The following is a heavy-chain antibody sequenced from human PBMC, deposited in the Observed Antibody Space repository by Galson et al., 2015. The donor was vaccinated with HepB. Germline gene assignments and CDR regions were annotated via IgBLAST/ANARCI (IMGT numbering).Heavy chain of an antibody. V-gene: IGHV3-30*02. CDR3: AKDLITYYYDSSGYYYGMDV. CDR1: GFTFSSYG. D-gene: IGHD3-22*01. J-gene: IGHJ6*02. Sequence: SLRLSCAASGFTFSSYGMHWVRQAPGKGLEWVAFIRYDGSNKYYADSVKGRFTISRDNSKNTLYLQMNSLRAEDTAVYYCAKDLITYYYDSSGYYYGMDVWGQGTTVTVSS. CDR2: IRYDGSNK.